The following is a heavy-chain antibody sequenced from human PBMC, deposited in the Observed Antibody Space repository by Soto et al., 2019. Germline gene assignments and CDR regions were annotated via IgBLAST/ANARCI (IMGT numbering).Heavy chain of an antibody. CDR1: GESVSTNSAT. V-gene: IGHV6-1*01. CDR2: TYYRSKWYH. D-gene: IGHD6-19*01. CDR3: ARDSVAGPQYYYGMDV. Sequence: SQTLSLTCAISGESVSTNSATWDWIRQSPSRGLEWLGRTYYRSKWYHDYAVSVKSRITINPDTSKNQFSLQLNSVTPEDTAVYYCARDSVAGPQYYYGMDVWGQGTTVTVSS. J-gene: IGHJ6*02.